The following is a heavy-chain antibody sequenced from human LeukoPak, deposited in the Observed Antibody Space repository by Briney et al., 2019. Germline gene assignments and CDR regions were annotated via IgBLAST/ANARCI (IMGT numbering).Heavy chain of an antibody. CDR2: IYYSGST. V-gene: IGHV4-61*01. J-gene: IGHJ4*02. D-gene: IGHD3-9*01. Sequence: PSETLSLTCTVSGGSVSSGSYYWSWIRQPPGKGLEWIGYIYYSGSTNYNPSLKSRVTISVDTSKNQFSLKLSSVTAADTAVYYCARGVLTGYYEVPYFDYWGQGTLVTVSS. CDR1: GGSVSSGSYY. CDR3: ARGVLTGYYEVPYFDY.